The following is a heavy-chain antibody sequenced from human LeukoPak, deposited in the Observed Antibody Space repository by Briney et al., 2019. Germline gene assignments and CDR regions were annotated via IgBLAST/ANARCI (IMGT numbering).Heavy chain of an antibody. CDR2: IYYSGST. V-gene: IGHV4-39*07. J-gene: IGHJ4*02. Sequence: SETLSLTCTVSGGSISISNYYWGWIRQPPGKGLEWIGSIYYSGSTNYNPSLKSRVTISVDTSKNQFSLKLASVTAADTAVYYSARGYTSSSEPFDYWGQGTLVTVSS. D-gene: IGHD6-6*01. CDR3: ARGYTSSSEPFDY. CDR1: GGSISISNYY.